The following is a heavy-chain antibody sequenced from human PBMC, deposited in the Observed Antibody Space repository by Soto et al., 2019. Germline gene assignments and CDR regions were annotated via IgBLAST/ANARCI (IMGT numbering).Heavy chain of an antibody. Sequence: QVQLQESGPGLVKPSETLSLTCNVSGGSIRSYYWSWIRQSPEKGLEWIGYIYHSGTTTYNPSLKSRVTMSIDTSKNQFALKLSSVTAADTAVYYCAREDNYWLDPWGQGTLVTVSS. D-gene: IGHD1-1*01. CDR1: GGSIRSYY. J-gene: IGHJ5*02. CDR2: IYHSGTT. V-gene: IGHV4-59*01. CDR3: AREDNYWLDP.